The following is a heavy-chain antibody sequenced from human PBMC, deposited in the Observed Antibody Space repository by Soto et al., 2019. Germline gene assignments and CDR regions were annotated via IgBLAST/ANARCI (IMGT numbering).Heavy chain of an antibody. CDR2: INSDGSST. D-gene: IGHD6-13*01. CDR1: GFTFSSYW. CDR3: AKGGLGEAGLDY. J-gene: IGHJ4*02. Sequence: GGSLRLSWAASGFTFSSYWMHWVRQAPGKGLVWVSRINSDGSSTSYADSVKGRFTISRDNAKNTLYLQMNSLRAEDTGIYYCAKGGLGEAGLDYWGQGILVTVSS. V-gene: IGHV3-74*01.